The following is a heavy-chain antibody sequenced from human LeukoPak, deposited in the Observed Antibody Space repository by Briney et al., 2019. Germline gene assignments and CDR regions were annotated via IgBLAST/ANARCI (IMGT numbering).Heavy chain of an antibody. Sequence: PGGSLRLSCAASGFTFSSYWMHWVRQAPGKGLVWVSRINSDGSSTSYADSVKGRFTISRDNAKNTLYLQMNSLRAEDTAVYYCAREATYSSGWYMSAHDAVDIWGQGTMVTVSS. V-gene: IGHV3-74*01. CDR2: INSDGSST. CDR1: GFTFSSYW. CDR3: AREATYSSGWYMSAHDAVDI. J-gene: IGHJ3*02. D-gene: IGHD6-19*01.